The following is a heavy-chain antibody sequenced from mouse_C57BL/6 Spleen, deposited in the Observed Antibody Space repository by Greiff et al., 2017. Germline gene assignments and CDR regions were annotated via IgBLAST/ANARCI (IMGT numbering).Heavy chain of an antibody. Sequence: VKLQQSGAEFVKPGASVKLSCTASGFNIKDYYMHWVKQRTEQGLEWIGRIDPEDGETKSAPNFPGKDTITADTSSNSAYMQLSSLTSEDTAVYYCAIAVYDYDGESLAYWGQGTRVTVSA. CDR3: AIAVYDYDGESLAY. V-gene: IGHV14-2*01. D-gene: IGHD2-4*01. J-gene: IGHJ3*01. CDR1: GFNIKDYY. CDR2: IDPEDGET.